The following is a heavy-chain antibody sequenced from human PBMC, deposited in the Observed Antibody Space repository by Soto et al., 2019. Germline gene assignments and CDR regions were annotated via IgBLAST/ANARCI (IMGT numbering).Heavy chain of an antibody. CDR1: GFTFSSYG. J-gene: IGHJ6*02. V-gene: IGHV3-30*18. D-gene: IGHD5-18*01. CDR2: ISYDGSNK. CDR3: VKSHVRSVGYQRPYYYYGMDV. Sequence: GGSLRLSCAASGFTFSSYGMHWVRQAPGKGLEWVAVISYDGSNKYYADSVKGRFTISRDNSKNTLYLQMNSLRAEDTAVYYCVKSHVRSVGYQRPYYYYGMDVWGQGTTVTVSS.